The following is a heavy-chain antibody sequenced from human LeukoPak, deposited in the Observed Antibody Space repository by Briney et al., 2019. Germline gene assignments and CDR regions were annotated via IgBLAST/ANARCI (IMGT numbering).Heavy chain of an antibody. D-gene: IGHD3-16*01. Sequence: RGSLRLSCAASGFTFSSYGMHWVRQAPGKGLEWVAVIWYDGSNKYYVDSVKGRFTISRDNSKNTLYLQMNSLRAEDTAVYYCAREGETAFDIWGQGTMVTVSS. CDR2: IWYDGSNK. CDR1: GFTFSSYG. V-gene: IGHV3-33*01. J-gene: IGHJ3*02. CDR3: AREGETAFDI.